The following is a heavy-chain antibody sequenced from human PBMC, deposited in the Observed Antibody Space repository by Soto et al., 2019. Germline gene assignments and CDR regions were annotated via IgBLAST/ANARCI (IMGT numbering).Heavy chain of an antibody. CDR1: GGSFSGYY. J-gene: IGHJ4*02. CDR2: INHSGST. CDR3: ARGWLGRYYYDSSGYYDY. D-gene: IGHD3-22*01. Sequence: SDTLSLTCAVYGGSFSGYYWSWIRQPPGKGLEWIGEINHSGSTNYNPSLKSRVTISVDTSKNQFSLKLSSVTAADTAVYYCARGWLGRYYYDSSGYYDYWGQGTLVTVSS. V-gene: IGHV4-34*01.